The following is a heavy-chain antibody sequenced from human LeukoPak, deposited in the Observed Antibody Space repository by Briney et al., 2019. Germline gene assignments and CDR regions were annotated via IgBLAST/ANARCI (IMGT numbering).Heavy chain of an antibody. CDR1: GASISTYH. J-gene: IGHJ4*02. CDR3: AREGGPYRPLDY. CDR2: ISNDGGT. V-gene: IGHV4-59*12. Sequence: SETLSLTCTVSGASISTYHLAWIRQPPGKGLESIGYISNDGGTNYNPSLKSRVAISVDKSENHISLKLTSVTAANTAVYYCAREGGPYRPLDYSGQGTLVTVAS.